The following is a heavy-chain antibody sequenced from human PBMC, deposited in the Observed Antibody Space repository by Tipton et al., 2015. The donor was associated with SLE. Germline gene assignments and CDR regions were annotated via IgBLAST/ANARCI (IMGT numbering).Heavy chain of an antibody. J-gene: IGHJ3*02. D-gene: IGHD2-21*02. CDR1: GGSISSYY. CDR3: ARHPVPGGDQGAFDI. V-gene: IGHV4-59*08. CDR2: IYYSGST. Sequence: PSLTCTVSGGSISSYYWSWIRQPPGKGLEWIGYIYYSGSTNYNPSLKSRVTISVDTSKNQFSLKLSSVTAADTAVYYCARHPVPGGDQGAFDIWGQGTMVTVSS.